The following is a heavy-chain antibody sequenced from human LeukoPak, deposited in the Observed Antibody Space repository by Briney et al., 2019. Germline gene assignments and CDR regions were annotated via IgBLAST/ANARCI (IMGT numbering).Heavy chain of an antibody. V-gene: IGHV3-7*01. Sequence: PGGSLRLSCAASGFTFSSYWMSWVRQAPGKGLEWVANIKQDGSEKYYVDSVKGRFTISRDNAKNSLYLQMNSLRAEDTAVYYCARELVIAAHSYYYYYGMDVWGQETTVTVSS. J-gene: IGHJ6*02. CDR3: ARELVIAAHSYYYYYGMDV. CDR1: GFTFSSYW. D-gene: IGHD6-6*01. CDR2: IKQDGSEK.